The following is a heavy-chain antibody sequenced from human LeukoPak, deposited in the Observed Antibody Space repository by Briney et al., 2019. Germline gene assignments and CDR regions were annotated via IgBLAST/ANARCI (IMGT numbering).Heavy chain of an antibody. Sequence: ASVKVSCKASGYTFTSYYMHWVRQAPGQGLEWMGIINPSGGSTSYAQKFQGRVTMTRDTSTSTVYMELSSLRSEDTAVYYCARDHYLSNLYCSGGSCFDYWGQGTLVTVSS. CDR3: ARDHYLSNLYCSGGSCFDY. D-gene: IGHD2-15*01. CDR2: INPSGGST. V-gene: IGHV1-46*01. CDR1: GYTFTSYY. J-gene: IGHJ4*02.